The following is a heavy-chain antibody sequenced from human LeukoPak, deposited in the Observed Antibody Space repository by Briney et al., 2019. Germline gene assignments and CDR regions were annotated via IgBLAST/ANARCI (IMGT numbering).Heavy chain of an antibody. CDR1: GFTFSSYW. CDR2: IKQDGSEK. CDR3: ARDIRGRYCSSTSCPPFDP. V-gene: IGHV3-7*01. D-gene: IGHD2-2*01. Sequence: PGGSLRLSCAASGFTFSSYWMSWVRQAPGKGLEWVASIKQDGSEKYYVDSVKGRFTISRDNAKNSLYLQMNSLRAEDTAVYYCARDIRGRYCSSTSCPPFDPWGQGTLVTVSS. J-gene: IGHJ5*02.